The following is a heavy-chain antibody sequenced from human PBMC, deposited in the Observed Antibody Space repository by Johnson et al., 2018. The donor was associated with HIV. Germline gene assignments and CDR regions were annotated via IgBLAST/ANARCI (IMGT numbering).Heavy chain of an antibody. D-gene: IGHD6-13*01. CDR3: VKGIDSSSWYAFDI. Sequence: VQLVESGGGVVQPGRSLRLSCAASGFTFSSYAMHWVRQAPGKGLEWVAVISYDGSNKYYADSVKGRFTISRDNSKNTLYLQMNSLRAEDTAVYYCVKGIDSSSWYAFDIWGQGTMVTVSS. J-gene: IGHJ3*02. V-gene: IGHV3-30*04. CDR2: ISYDGSNK. CDR1: GFTFSSYA.